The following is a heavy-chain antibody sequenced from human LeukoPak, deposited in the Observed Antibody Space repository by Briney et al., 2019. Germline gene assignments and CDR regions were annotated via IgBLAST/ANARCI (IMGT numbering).Heavy chain of an antibody. V-gene: IGHV1-24*01. D-gene: IGHD6-13*01. CDR1: GYTLTELS. CDR2: FDPEDGET. Sequence: ASVKVSCKVSGYTLTELSMHWVRQAPGKGLEWMGGFDPEDGETIYAQKFQGRVTMTEDTSTDTAHMELSSLRSEDTAVYYCATYPSAAAGPDYWGQGTLVTVSS. J-gene: IGHJ4*02. CDR3: ATYPSAAAGPDY.